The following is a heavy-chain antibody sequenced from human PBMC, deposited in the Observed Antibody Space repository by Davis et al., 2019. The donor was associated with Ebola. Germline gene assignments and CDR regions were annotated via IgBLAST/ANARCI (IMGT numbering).Heavy chain of an antibody. CDR3: ARGVRYYDSSGYLYYYYGMDV. CDR2: ISAYNGNT. D-gene: IGHD3-22*01. J-gene: IGHJ6*02. Sequence: ASVQVSCKDSGYTFTSYGISWVRQAAGHGLEWMGWISAYNGNTNYAQKLQGRVTMTTDTSTSTAYMELRSLRSDDTAVYYCARGVRYYDSSGYLYYYYGMDVWGQGTTVTVSS. CDR1: GYTFTSYG. V-gene: IGHV1-18*04.